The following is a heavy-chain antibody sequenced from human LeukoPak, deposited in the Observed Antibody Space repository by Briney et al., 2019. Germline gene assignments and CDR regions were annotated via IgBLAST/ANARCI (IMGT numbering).Heavy chain of an antibody. Sequence: PGGSLRLSCAASGLTVSTNYMNCVRQAPGKGLEWVSGITSGGNTYYADSVRDRSTVSRDESKHTLYLQMNSLRVEDTAMYYCASDASGGEGYIDSWGQGTLITVSS. J-gene: IGHJ4*02. V-gene: IGHV3-53*01. CDR1: GLTVSTNY. CDR2: ITSGGNT. CDR3: ASDASGGEGYIDS. D-gene: IGHD3-10*01.